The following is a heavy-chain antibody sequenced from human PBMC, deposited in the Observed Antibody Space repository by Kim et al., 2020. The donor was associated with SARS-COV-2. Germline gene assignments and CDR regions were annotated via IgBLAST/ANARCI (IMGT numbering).Heavy chain of an antibody. D-gene: IGHD1-1*01. Sequence: GGSLRLSCAASGFTFSTYAMTWVRQAPGKGLDWVSTVLGSGSNAYYADSVKGRFTISRDNSENTLFLQMNNLRAEDTAIYYCAKYGGRTGDYYSPWVQGTLVTVSS. CDR1: GFTFSTYA. CDR3: AKYGGRTGDYYSP. J-gene: IGHJ5*02. CDR2: VLGSGSNA. V-gene: IGHV3-23*01.